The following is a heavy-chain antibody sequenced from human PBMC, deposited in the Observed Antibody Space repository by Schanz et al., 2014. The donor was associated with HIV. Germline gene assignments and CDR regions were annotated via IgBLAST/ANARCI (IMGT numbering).Heavy chain of an antibody. CDR1: GFSFDNYG. CDR3: AQMGAFAAFDI. D-gene: IGHD3-16*01. CDR2: ISYDGRNK. J-gene: IGHJ3*02. Sequence: QMQLVESGGGVVRPGRSLKLSCAASGFSFDNYGMHWVRQAPGKGLEWVSVISYDGRNKLYADSVKGRFTISRDNSKNTMYLKMNSLRVDDTAVYYCAQMGAFAAFDIWGHGTVVTVSS. V-gene: IGHV3-30*18.